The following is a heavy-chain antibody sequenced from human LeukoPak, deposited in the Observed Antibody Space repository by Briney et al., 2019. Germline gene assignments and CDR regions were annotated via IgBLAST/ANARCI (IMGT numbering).Heavy chain of an antibody. CDR3: AKSFTYYYDSSGYYYVEYFQH. CDR1: GFTLSSYA. Sequence: GGSLRLSCAASGFTLSSYAVSWVRQAPGKGLEWVSAISGSGGSTYYADSVKGRFTISRDNSKNTLYLQMNSLRAEDTAVYYCAKSFTYYYDSSGYYYVEYFQHWGQGTLVTVSS. D-gene: IGHD3-22*01. V-gene: IGHV3-23*01. J-gene: IGHJ1*01. CDR2: ISGSGGST.